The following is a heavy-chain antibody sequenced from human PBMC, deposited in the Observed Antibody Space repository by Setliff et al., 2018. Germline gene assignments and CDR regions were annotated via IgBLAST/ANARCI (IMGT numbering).Heavy chain of an antibody. CDR1: GYIFAGYY. CDR3: VIPFCAGATCPPS. J-gene: IGHJ4*02. CDR2: VNPIGGGA. Sequence: ASVKVSCKASGYIFAGYYVHWLRQTPGQGLEWMGYVNPIGGGATYAQKFQGRVTMTRDTSIRTAYMEVSRLRSDDTAVYYCVIPFCAGATCPPSWGQGTLVTVSS. V-gene: IGHV1-2*02. D-gene: IGHD2-21*01.